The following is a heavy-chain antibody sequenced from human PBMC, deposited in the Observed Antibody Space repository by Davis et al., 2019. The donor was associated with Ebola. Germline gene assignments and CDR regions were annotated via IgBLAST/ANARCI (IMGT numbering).Heavy chain of an antibody. CDR3: ANSLKAGAIAAAGTYYYYGMDV. CDR2: ISYDGSNK. CDR1: GFTFSSYG. V-gene: IGHV3-30*18. Sequence: GGSLRLSCAASGFTFSSYGMHWVRQAPGKGLEWVAVISYDGSNKYYADSVKGRFTISRDNSKNTLYLQMNSLRAEDTAVYYCANSLKAGAIAAAGTYYYYGMDVWGQGTTVTVSS. D-gene: IGHD6-13*01. J-gene: IGHJ6*02.